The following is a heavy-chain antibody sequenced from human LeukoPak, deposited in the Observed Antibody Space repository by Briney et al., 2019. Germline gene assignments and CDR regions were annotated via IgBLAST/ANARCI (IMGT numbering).Heavy chain of an antibody. V-gene: IGHV4-34*01. CDR3: AREQRIAVPEEVY. CDR2: INHSGST. J-gene: IGHJ4*02. D-gene: IGHD6-19*01. Sequence: SETLSLTCAVYGGSFSGYYWSWIPQPPGKGLEWIGEINHSGSTNYTPSLKSRVTISVDTSKNQFSLKLSSVTAADTAVYYCAREQRIAVPEEVYWGQGTLVTVSS. CDR1: GGSFSGYY.